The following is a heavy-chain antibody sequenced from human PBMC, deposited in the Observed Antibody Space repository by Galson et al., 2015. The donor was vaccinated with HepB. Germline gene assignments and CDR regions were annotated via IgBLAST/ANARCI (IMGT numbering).Heavy chain of an antibody. J-gene: IGHJ4*02. CDR1: GFTFSSYA. CDR3: AKDRQGWVRFLSF. Sequence: SLRLSCAASGFTFSSYAMSWVRQAPGKGLEWVSAISGSGGSTYYADSVKGRFTISRDNSKNTLYLQMNSLRAEDTAVYYCAKDRQGWVRFLSFWGQGTLVTVSS. CDR2: ISGSGGST. D-gene: IGHD3-3*01. V-gene: IGHV3-23*01.